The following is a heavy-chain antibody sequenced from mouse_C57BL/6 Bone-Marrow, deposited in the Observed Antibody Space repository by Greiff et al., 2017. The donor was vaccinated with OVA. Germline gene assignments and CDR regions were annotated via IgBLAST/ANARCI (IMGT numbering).Heavy chain of an antibody. CDR1: FSPFPSSS. D-gene: IGHD1-1*01. CDR2: INPNNGGT. Sequence: VQLQQSGPELVKPGASVQISFTSSFSPFPSSSLPWVKQSHGKSLSWIGDINPNNGGTSYNQKFKGKATLTVDKSSSTAYMELRSLTSEDSAVYSCAIPHYSGGTYESLAYWGQGTLVPVSA. V-gene: IGHV1-26*01. J-gene: IGHJ3*01. CDR3: AIPHYSGGTYESLAY.